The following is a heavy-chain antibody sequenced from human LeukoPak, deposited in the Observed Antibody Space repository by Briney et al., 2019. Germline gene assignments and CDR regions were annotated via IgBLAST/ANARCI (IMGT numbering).Heavy chain of an antibody. Sequence: SETLSLTCTVSGASISSSRYYWAWIRRPPGQGLEWIGTIYYSGITYYNPSLKSRVTISVDTSKNQFSLKLSSVTAADTAVYYCAKHLPGNWNYFDSWGQGTLVTVSS. CDR2: IYYSGIT. CDR3: AKHLPGNWNYFDS. CDR1: GASISSSRYY. V-gene: IGHV4-39*01. J-gene: IGHJ4*02. D-gene: IGHD1-20*01.